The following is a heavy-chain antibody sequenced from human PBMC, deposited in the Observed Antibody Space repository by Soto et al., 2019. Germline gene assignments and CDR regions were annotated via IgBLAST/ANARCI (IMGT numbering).Heavy chain of an antibody. CDR2: INHSGST. J-gene: IGHJ1*01. V-gene: IGHV4-34*01. Sequence: PSETLSLTCAVYGGSFSGYYWTWIRQPPGTGLEWIGEINHSGSTNYNPSLKSRVTISVDTSKNQFSLKLTSVTAADTGLYYCARHRRGTGWGPEYFEDWGQGTLVTVSS. CDR1: GGSFSGYY. CDR3: ARHRRGTGWGPEYFED. D-gene: IGHD1-1*01.